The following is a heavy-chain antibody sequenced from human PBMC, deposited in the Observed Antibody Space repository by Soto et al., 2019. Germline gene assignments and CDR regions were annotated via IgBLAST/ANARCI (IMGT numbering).Heavy chain of an antibody. Sequence: GGSLRLACAASGFAFRTYAMAWVRQAPGKGLEWVSGIWGSGDRTFYADSVKGRFTISRDNSRNTLYLQMYSLTAEDTALYYCAKTGPYCGGDCSRYFYGMDVWGQGTTVTVSS. V-gene: IGHV3-23*01. CDR2: IWGSGDRT. D-gene: IGHD2-21*02. CDR3: AKTGPYCGGDCSRYFYGMDV. CDR1: GFAFRTYA. J-gene: IGHJ6*02.